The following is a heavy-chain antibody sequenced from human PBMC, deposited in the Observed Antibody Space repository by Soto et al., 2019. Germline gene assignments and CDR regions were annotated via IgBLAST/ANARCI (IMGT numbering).Heavy chain of an antibody. J-gene: IGHJ3*02. CDR3: ARLTGDRIFLYDAFDI. D-gene: IGHD7-27*01. CDR1: GYTFTSYY. Sequence: ASVKVSCKASGYTFTSYYMHWVRQAPGQGLEWMGIINPSGGSTSYAQKFQGRVTMTRDTSTSTVYMELSSLRSEDTAMYYCARLTGDRIFLYDAFDIWGQGTMVTVSS. V-gene: IGHV1-46*01. CDR2: INPSGGST.